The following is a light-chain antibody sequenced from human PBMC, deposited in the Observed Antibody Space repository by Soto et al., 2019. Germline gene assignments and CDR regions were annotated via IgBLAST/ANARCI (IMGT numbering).Light chain of an antibody. J-gene: IGKJ1*01. CDR2: KAS. CDR1: QSFSRW. V-gene: IGKV1-5*03. CDR3: KQYNDNWT. Sequence: DIQMTQSPSTLSASVGNRVTKTCRASQSFSRWLAWYQHKPGKAPKLLIYKASTLEIGFPSSFSGIGSGTEFILAISSLQPDDSATYYCKQYNDNWTFGQGTKVDIK.